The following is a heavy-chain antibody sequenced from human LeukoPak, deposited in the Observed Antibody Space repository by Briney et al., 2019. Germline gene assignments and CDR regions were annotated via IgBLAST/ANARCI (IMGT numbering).Heavy chain of an antibody. Sequence: SETLSLTCTVSGGSISSYYWSWIRQPPGKGLEWIGYIYYSGSTNYNPSLKSRVTISVDTSKNQFSLKLSSVTAADTAVYYCARDRGAQLGPQLSYFDLWGRGTLVTVSS. D-gene: IGHD2-2*01. J-gene: IGHJ2*01. CDR1: GGSISSYY. V-gene: IGHV4-59*01. CDR2: IYYSGST. CDR3: ARDRGAQLGPQLSYFDL.